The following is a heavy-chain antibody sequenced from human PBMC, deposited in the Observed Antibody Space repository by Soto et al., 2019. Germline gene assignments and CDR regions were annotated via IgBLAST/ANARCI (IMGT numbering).Heavy chain of an antibody. CDR1: GGTFSSYT. J-gene: IGHJ2*01. Sequence: QVQLVQSGAEVKKPGSSVKVSCKASGGTFSSYTISWVRQAPVQGLEWMGRIIPILGIANYAQKFQGRVTITADKSTSTAYMVLSSLRSEDTAVYYCARGGEQWPGTWGRGTLVTVSS. CDR3: ARGGEQWPGT. V-gene: IGHV1-69*02. CDR2: IIPILGIA. D-gene: IGHD6-19*01.